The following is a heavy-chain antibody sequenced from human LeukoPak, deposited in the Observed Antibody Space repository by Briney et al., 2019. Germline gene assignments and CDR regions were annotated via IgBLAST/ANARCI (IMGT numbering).Heavy chain of an antibody. CDR2: IIPIFGTA. V-gene: IGHV1-69*05. CDR3: ASYGVASDSFYFDY. CDR1: GGTYSSYA. Sequence: SVKVSCKASGGTYSSYAISWVRQAPGQGLEWMGGIIPIFGTANYAQKFQGRVTITTDESTSTAYMELSSLRSEDTAVYYCASYGVASDSFYFDYWGQGTLVTVSS. J-gene: IGHJ4*02. D-gene: IGHD5-18*01.